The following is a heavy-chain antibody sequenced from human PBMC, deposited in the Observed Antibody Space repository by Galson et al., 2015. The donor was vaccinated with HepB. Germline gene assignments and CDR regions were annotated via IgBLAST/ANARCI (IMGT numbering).Heavy chain of an antibody. CDR2: INPNSGGT. D-gene: IGHD6-19*01. V-gene: IGHV1-2*02. CDR3: ARDSSWDSSGWYGAFDI. CDR1: GYTFTGYY. Sequence: SVKVSCKASGYTFTGYYMHWVRQAPGQGLEWMGWINPNSGGTNYAQKFQGRVTMTRDTSISTAYMELSRLRSDDTAVYYCARDSSWDSSGWYGAFDIWGQETMVTVSS. J-gene: IGHJ3*02.